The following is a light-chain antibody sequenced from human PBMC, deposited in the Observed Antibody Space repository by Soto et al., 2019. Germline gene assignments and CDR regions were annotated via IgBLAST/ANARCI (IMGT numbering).Light chain of an antibody. Sequence: DIQMTQSPSTLCVSLGERVTITFRASQTISSWLAWYQQKPGKAPKLLIYDASSLKSGVPARFSGSGSGTEFTLTISSLQPDDFATYYCQQYNTYSTFGQGTRLEIK. J-gene: IGKJ5*01. CDR3: QQYNTYST. CDR1: QTISSW. CDR2: DAS. V-gene: IGKV1-5*01.